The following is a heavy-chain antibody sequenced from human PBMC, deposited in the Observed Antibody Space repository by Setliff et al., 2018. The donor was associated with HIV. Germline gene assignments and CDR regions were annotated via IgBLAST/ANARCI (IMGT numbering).Heavy chain of an antibody. V-gene: IGHV3-30*04. CDR1: GFTFSNYA. CDR3: AKPLTQWGVSPYHYAFGV. Sequence: GGSLRLSCAASGFTFSNYAMHWVRQAPVKGLEWVAVISYDGSDKYYADSVKGRFTISRDSSKSMLYLQMNSLRVEDTAIYYCAKPLTQWGVSPYHYAFGVWGQGTTVTVSS. D-gene: IGHD1-26*01. CDR2: ISYDGSDK. J-gene: IGHJ6*02.